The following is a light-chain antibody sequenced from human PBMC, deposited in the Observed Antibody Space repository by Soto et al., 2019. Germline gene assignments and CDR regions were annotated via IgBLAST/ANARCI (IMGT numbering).Light chain of an antibody. Sequence: DIVMTQSPDSLAVSLGERATINCKSSQSVLYSSNNKNYLAWYQQKQGQPPKFLIYWTSTRESGVPDRFSGSGSGTDFSLTISRLQAEDVALYYCQQYYSIPHTFGQGTNLQIK. CDR3: QQYYSIPHT. CDR2: WTS. CDR1: QSVLYSSNNKNY. J-gene: IGKJ2*01. V-gene: IGKV4-1*01.